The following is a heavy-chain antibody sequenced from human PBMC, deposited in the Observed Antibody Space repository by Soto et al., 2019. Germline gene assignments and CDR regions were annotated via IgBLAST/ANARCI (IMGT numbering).Heavy chain of an antibody. J-gene: IGHJ6*02. Sequence: PSETLSLTRSVSGGSMRSYYWNWLRQPAGKGLEWIGRIYSRGDTNYNPSVKSRVTMSVDTSKNEFSLRLNSVTAADTAVYYCAGIGEDVYYGMDVWGQGTTVTAP. CDR2: IYSRGDT. D-gene: IGHD2-21*01. V-gene: IGHV4-4*07. CDR1: GGSMRSYY. CDR3: AGIGEDVYYGMDV.